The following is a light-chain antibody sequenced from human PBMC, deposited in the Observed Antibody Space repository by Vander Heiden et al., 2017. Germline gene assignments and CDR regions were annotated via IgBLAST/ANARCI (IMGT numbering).Light chain of an antibody. J-gene: IGLJ1*01. CDR1: SSDVGGYNY. Sequence: QSALTQPRSVSGSPGQSVTISCTGTSSDVGGYNYVPWYQQHPGKAPKLMIYDVSKRPSGVPDRFSGSKSGNTASLTISGLQAEDEADYYCCSYAGSSPSYVFGTGTKVTVL. CDR3: CSYAGSSPSYV. V-gene: IGLV2-11*01. CDR2: DVS.